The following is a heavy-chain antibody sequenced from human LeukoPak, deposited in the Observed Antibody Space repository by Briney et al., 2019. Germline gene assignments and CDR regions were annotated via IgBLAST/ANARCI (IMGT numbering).Heavy chain of an antibody. J-gene: IGHJ6*02. Sequence: GASVKVSCKASGYTFTSYGISWVRQAPGQGLEWMGWISAYNGNTNYAQKLQGRVTMTTNTSTSTAYMELSSLRSEDTAVYYCARGKAAVAGRYSSGWYWTRGGADYYYYGMDVWGQGTTVTVSS. CDR3: ARGKAAVAGRYSSGWYWTRGGADYYYYGMDV. CDR2: ISAYNGNT. D-gene: IGHD6-19*01. CDR1: GYTFTSYG. V-gene: IGHV1-18*04.